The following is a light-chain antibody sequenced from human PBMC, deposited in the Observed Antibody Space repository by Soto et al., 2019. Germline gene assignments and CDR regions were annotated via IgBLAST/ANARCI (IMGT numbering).Light chain of an antibody. V-gene: IGLV2-23*01. J-gene: IGLJ3*02. CDR2: EGS. CDR3: CSYIGSSTSGV. Sequence: QSALTQPASVSGSPGQSVTISCTGTSSDVGRCNLVSWYQHHPGKAPKRMIYEGSKRPSGISNRFSGSKSGNTASLTISGLQAEDEADYFCCSYIGSSTSGVFGGGTKLTVL. CDR1: SSDVGRCNL.